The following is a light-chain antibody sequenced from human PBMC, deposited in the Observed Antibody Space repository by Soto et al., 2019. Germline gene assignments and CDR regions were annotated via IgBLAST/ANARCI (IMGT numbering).Light chain of an antibody. CDR1: QTISSW. CDR3: QQYNSYSWIT. Sequence: DIQMTQSPSTLSGSVGDRVTITCRASQTISSWLAWYQQKPGKAPKLLIYAASSLQSGVPSRFSGSGSGTEFTLTISSLQPDDFATYYCQQYNSYSWITFGQGTRLEI. V-gene: IGKV1-5*01. J-gene: IGKJ5*01. CDR2: AAS.